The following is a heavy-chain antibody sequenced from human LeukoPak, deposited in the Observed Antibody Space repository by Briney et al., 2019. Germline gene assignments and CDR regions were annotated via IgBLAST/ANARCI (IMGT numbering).Heavy chain of an antibody. Sequence: PGGSLRLSSVASGFTFSSYNMNWVRQAPGKGLEWVSAISGSGGSTYYADSVKGRFTISRDNSKNTLYLQMNSLRAEDTAVYYCAKCGGSWYANYYYYMDVWGKGTTVTVSS. J-gene: IGHJ6*03. CDR3: AKCGGSWYANYYYYMDV. D-gene: IGHD2-15*01. CDR1: GFTFSSYN. V-gene: IGHV3-23*01. CDR2: ISGSGGST.